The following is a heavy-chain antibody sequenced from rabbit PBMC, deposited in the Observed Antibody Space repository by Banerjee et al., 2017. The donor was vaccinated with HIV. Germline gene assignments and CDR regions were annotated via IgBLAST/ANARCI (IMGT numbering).Heavy chain of an antibody. CDR1: GFSFSSGYY. CDR3: ARDNYLGDGYNFDL. D-gene: IGHD6-1*01. J-gene: IGHJ4*01. Sequence: QSLEESGGDLVKSGASLTLTCTASGFSFSSGYYMCWVRQAPGKGPEWIACIYAGSSGSTYYASWAKGRFTISKTSSTTVTLQMTSLTAADTATYFCARDNYLGDGYNFDLWGQGTLVTVS. V-gene: IGHV1S40*01. CDR2: IYAGSSGST.